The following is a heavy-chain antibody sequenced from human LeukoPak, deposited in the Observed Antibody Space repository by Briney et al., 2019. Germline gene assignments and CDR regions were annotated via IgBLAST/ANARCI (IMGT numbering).Heavy chain of an antibody. V-gene: IGHV1-69*04. Sequence: GASVKVSCKASGGTFSSYAISWVRQAPGQGLEWMGRIIPIFGIANYAQKFQGRVTITADKSTSTAYMELNSLRADDTAVYYCARDYGGYSGYDPSAVGYYFDYWGQGTLVTVSS. CDR1: GGTFSSYA. CDR3: ARDYGGYSGYDPSAVGYYFDY. D-gene: IGHD5-12*01. J-gene: IGHJ4*02. CDR2: IIPIFGIA.